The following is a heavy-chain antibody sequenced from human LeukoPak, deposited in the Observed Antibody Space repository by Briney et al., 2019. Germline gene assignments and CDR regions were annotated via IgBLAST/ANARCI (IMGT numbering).Heavy chain of an antibody. V-gene: IGHV1-8*03. Sequence: ASVKVSCKASGYTFTNYDINWVRQATGQGLEWMGWMNPNSGNTGYGQKFQGRVTITRNTSISTAYMELSSLRSEDTAVNYCARGGWFGEFPYYMDVWGKGTTVTVSS. D-gene: IGHD3-10*01. CDR2: MNPNSGNT. CDR1: GYTFTNYD. CDR3: ARGGWFGEFPYYMDV. J-gene: IGHJ6*03.